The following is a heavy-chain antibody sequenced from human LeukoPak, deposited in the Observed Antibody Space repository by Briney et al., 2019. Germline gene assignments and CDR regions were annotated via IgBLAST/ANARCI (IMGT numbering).Heavy chain of an antibody. V-gene: IGHV3-21*01. CDR1: GFTFSSYS. CDR3: AREWELPPNFDY. CDR2: ISSSSSYI. Sequence: GGSLRLSCAASGFTFSSYSMNWVRQAPGKGLEWVSSISSSSSYIYYADSVKGRFTISRDNAKNSLYLRMNSLRAEDTAVYYCAREWELPPNFDYWGQGTLVTVSS. D-gene: IGHD1-26*01. J-gene: IGHJ4*02.